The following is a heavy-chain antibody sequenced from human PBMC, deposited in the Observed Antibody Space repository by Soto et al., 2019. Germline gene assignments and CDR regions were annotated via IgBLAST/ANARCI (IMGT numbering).Heavy chain of an antibody. D-gene: IGHD6-13*01. CDR3: ARGDGYSSSWCGSYGMDV. CDR2: IIPIFGTA. Sequence: QVQLVQSGAEVKKPGSSVKVSCKASGGTFSSYAISWVRQAPGQGLEWMGGIIPIFGTANYAQKFQGRVTITADESTSTAYMELSSLRSEDTAVYYCARGDGYSSSWCGSYGMDVWGQGTTVTVSS. CDR1: GGTFSSYA. J-gene: IGHJ6*02. V-gene: IGHV1-69*01.